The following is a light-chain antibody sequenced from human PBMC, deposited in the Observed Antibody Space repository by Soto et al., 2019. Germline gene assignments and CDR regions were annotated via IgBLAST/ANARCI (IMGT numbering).Light chain of an antibody. CDR2: GAS. V-gene: IGKV3-15*01. J-gene: IGKJ2*01. Sequence: EIVMTQSPATLSVSPGERATLSCRASQSVSSNLAWYQQKPGQAPRLLIYGASTRATAIPASFSGSGSGTDFTLTISSLQSEDFAVYYCLQDYDYPYTFGQGTKLEIK. CDR3: LQDYDYPYT. CDR1: QSVSSN.